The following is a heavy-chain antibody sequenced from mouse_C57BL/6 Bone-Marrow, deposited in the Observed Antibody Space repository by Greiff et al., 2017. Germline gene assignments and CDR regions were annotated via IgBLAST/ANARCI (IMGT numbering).Heavy chain of an antibody. J-gene: IGHJ2*01. CDR1: GYTFTSYW. CDR2: IDPSDSYT. CDR3: ARLVTTGGDYFDY. V-gene: IGHV1-50*01. D-gene: IGHD2-2*01. Sequence: VQLQQPGAELVKPGASVKLSCKASGYTFTSYWMQWVKQRPGQGLEWIGEIDPSDSYTNYNQKFKGKATLTVETSSSTAYMQLSSLTSEDSAVYYGARLVTTGGDYFDYWGQGTTLTVSS.